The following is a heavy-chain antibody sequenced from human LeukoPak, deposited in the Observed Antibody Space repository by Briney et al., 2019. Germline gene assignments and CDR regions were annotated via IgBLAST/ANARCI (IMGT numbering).Heavy chain of an antibody. D-gene: IGHD2-2*02. Sequence: APAKVSCKASGYTFTSYYMHWVRQAPGQGLEWMGIINPSGGSTSYAQKFQGRVTMTRDMSTSTVYMELSSLRSEDTAVYYCARGDIVVVPAAIGWFDPWGQGTLVTVSS. J-gene: IGHJ5*02. V-gene: IGHV1-46*01. CDR2: INPSGGST. CDR1: GYTFTSYY. CDR3: ARGDIVVVPAAIGWFDP.